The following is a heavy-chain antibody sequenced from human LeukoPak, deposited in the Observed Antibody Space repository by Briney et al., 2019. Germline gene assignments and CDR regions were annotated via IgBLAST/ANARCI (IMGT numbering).Heavy chain of an antibody. V-gene: IGHV1-18*01. J-gene: IGHJ6*02. CDR1: GGTFSSYA. D-gene: IGHD2-2*01. CDR3: ARGLYCSSTSCSYYYYYGMDV. CDR2: ISAYNGNT. Sequence: ASVKVSCKASGGTFSSYAISWVRQAPGQGLEWMGWISAYNGNTNYAQKLQGRVTMTTDTSTSTAYMELRSLRSDDTAVYYCARGLYCSSTSCSYYYYYGMDVWGQGTTVTVSS.